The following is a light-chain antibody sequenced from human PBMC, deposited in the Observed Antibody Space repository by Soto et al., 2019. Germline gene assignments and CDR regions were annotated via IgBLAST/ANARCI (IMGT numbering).Light chain of an antibody. V-gene: IGKV3-20*01. CDR1: QTITSRH. CDR3: QQFGGSPRT. J-gene: IGKJ1*01. Sequence: EIALTQSPGTLSLPPGERATLSCKASQTITSRHLAWYQQTPGQAPRLLIYAASSRATGIPDRFSGSGSGTDFTLSISRLEPEDSAVYFCQQFGGSPRTFGQGTKVEIK. CDR2: AAS.